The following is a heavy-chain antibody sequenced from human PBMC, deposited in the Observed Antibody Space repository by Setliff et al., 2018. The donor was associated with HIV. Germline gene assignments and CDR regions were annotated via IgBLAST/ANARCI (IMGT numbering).Heavy chain of an antibody. Sequence: PSETLSLTCAVYGGSFSDNYWSWIRQPPGKGLEWIGGINHSGSTNYNPSLKSRVTISVDTSKSQFSLKLSSVTAADTAVYYCARTEITMVRGDWFDPWGQGTLVTVSS. J-gene: IGHJ5*02. V-gene: IGHV4-34*01. CDR2: INHSGST. CDR1: GGSFSDNY. CDR3: ARTEITMVRGDWFDP. D-gene: IGHD3-10*01.